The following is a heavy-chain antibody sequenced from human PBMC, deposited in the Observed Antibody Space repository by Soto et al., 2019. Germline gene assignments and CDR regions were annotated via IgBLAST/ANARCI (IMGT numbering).Heavy chain of an antibody. CDR3: AVIAARPGAAFDI. CDR1: GGSIISYY. CDR2: IYYSGST. D-gene: IGHD6-6*01. V-gene: IGHV4-59*01. Sequence: SETLSLTCTVSGGSIISYYWSWIRQPPGKGLEWIGYIYYSGSTNYNPSLKSRVTISVDTSKNQFSLKLSSVTAADTAVYYCAVIAARPGAAFDIWGQGTMVTVSS. J-gene: IGHJ3*02.